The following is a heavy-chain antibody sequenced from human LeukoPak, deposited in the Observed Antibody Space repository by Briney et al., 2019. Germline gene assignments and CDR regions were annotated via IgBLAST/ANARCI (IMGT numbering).Heavy chain of an antibody. D-gene: IGHD5-18*01. Sequence: GGSLRLSCAASGFTFSSYGMHWVRQAPGKGLEWVAVISYDGSNKYYADSVKGRFTISRDNSKNTLYLQMNSRRAEDTAVYYCAKEGRQLWSGRDGMDVWGQGTTVTVSS. CDR2: ISYDGSNK. CDR3: AKEGRQLWSGRDGMDV. J-gene: IGHJ6*02. CDR1: GFTFSSYG. V-gene: IGHV3-30*18.